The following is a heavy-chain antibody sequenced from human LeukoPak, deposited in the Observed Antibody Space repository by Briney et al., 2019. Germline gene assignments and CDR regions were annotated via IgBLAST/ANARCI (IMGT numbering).Heavy chain of an antibody. D-gene: IGHD3-3*01. CDR2: ISSSSSYI. CDR1: GFTFSSYS. J-gene: IGHJ6*04. CDR3: ANPIVRYYDFWSGYR. V-gene: IGHV3-21*04. Sequence: PGGSLRLSCAASGFTFSSYSMNWVRQAPGKGLEWVSSISSSSSYIYYADSVKGRFTISRDNAKNSLYLQMNSLRAEDTAVYYCANPIVRYYDFWSGYRWGKGTTVTVSS.